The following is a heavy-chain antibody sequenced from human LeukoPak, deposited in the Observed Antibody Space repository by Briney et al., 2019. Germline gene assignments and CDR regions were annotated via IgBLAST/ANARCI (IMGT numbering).Heavy chain of an antibody. CDR1: GFTVSTNF. Sequence: GGSLRLSCAVSGFTVSTNFMSWVRQAPGRGLEWVSIIYADGGTSYAGSVKGRFTLSRDNSKNTVYLQMSSLRAEDTAVYYCARLASRPYWGQGSLVTVSS. V-gene: IGHV3-53*01. CDR2: IYADGGT. D-gene: IGHD6-6*01. CDR3: ARLASRPY. J-gene: IGHJ4*02.